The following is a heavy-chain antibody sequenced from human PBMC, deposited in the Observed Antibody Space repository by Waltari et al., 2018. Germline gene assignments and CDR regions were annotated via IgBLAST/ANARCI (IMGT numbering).Heavy chain of an antibody. CDR2: IYYSGST. V-gene: IGHV4-39*07. D-gene: IGHD4-17*01. CDR3: ARDPGDYGDYVFGY. J-gene: IGHJ4*02. Sequence: QLQLQESGPGLVKPSETLSLTCTVSGGSIRSSSYYWGWLRQPPGKGLEWIGSIYYSGSTYYNPSLKSRVTISVDTSKNQFSLKLSSVTAADTAVYYCARDPGDYGDYVFGYWGQGTLVTVSS. CDR1: GGSIRSSSYY.